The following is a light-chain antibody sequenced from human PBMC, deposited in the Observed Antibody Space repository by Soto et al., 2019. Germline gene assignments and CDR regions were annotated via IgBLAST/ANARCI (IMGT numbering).Light chain of an antibody. J-gene: IGKJ1*01. CDR1: QSISNN. CDR2: RAS. V-gene: IGKV3-15*01. CDR3: QHYNNSPPWT. Sequence: IVMTQSPATLSGSPGERATLSCRASQSISNNLAWYQQKPCQAPRLLIYRASTRATGIPVRFSGSGSGTAFTLTISRLQSEDFAVYYCQHYNNSPPWTFGQGTKVEI.